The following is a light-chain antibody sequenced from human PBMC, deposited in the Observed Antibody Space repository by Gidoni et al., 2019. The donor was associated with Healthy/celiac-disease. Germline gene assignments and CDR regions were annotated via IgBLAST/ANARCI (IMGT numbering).Light chain of an antibody. CDR1: QSVSSSY. CDR3: QQYGSSLRT. V-gene: IGKV3-20*01. J-gene: IGKJ1*01. CDR2: GAS. Sequence: EIVLTQSPGTLSLSPGERATLSCRASQSVSSSYLAWYQQKPGQAPRLLIYGASSRATGIPDRFSGSGYGTDITLTISRMEPEDFAVYYCQQYGSSLRTLGQGTKVEIK.